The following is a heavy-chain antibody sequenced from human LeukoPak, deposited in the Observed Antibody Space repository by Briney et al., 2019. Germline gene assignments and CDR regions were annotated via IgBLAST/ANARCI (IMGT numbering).Heavy chain of an antibody. CDR3: TTDTQLLWFGELLHWPFDY. V-gene: IGHV3-15*01. D-gene: IGHD3-10*01. CDR1: GITFSNAW. CDR2: IKSKTDGGTT. J-gene: IGHJ4*02. Sequence: PGGPLRLSCAASGITFSNAWMSWVRPAPGKGLEWVGRIKSKTDGGTTDYAAPVKGRFTISRDDSKNTLYLQMNSLKTEDTAVYYCTTDTQLLWFGELLHWPFDYWGQGTLVTVSS.